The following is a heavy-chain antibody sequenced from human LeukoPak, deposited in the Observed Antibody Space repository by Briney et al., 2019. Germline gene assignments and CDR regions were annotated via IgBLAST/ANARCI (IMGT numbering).Heavy chain of an antibody. Sequence: ASVKVSCKASGYTFTSYGISWVRQAPGQGLEWMGWISAYNGNTNYAQKLQGRVTMTTDTSTSTAYMELRSLRSDDTAAYYCARVNDYDGPGFFDYWGQGTLVTVSS. CDR3: ARVNDYDGPGFFDY. CDR1: GYTFTSYG. CDR2: ISAYNGNT. D-gene: IGHD4-17*01. V-gene: IGHV1-18*01. J-gene: IGHJ4*02.